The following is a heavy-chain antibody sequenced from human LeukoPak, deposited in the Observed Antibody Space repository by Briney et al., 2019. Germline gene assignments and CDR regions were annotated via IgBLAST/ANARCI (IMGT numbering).Heavy chain of an antibody. CDR1: GFTFSDYY. V-gene: IGHV3-11*04. CDR3: ARDFFDSSSHFDY. Sequence: GGSLRLSCAASGFTFSDYYMSWIRQAPGKGLEWVSYISSSSSTIYYADSVKGRFTISRDNAKNSLYLQMNSLRAEDTAVYYCARDFFDSSSHFDYWGQGTLVTVSS. J-gene: IGHJ4*02. CDR2: ISSSSSTI. D-gene: IGHD6-13*01.